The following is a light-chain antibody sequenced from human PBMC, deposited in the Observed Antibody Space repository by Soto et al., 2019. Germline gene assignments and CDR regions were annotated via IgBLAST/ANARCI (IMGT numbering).Light chain of an antibody. CDR3: QQYNSYSRT. Sequence: DIQMTQCPSTLSASVGDRVTITCRASQSISSWLAWYQQKPGKAPKLLIYKASSLESGVPSRFSGSGSGTEFTLTISSLQPDDFATYYCQQYNSYSRTVGQGTKVDIK. J-gene: IGKJ1*01. CDR2: KAS. CDR1: QSISSW. V-gene: IGKV1-5*03.